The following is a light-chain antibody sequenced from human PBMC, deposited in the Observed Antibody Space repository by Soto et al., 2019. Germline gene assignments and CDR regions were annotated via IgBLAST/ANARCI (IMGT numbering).Light chain of an antibody. CDR2: GAT. CDR3: QQYGSSPLT. Sequence: EIVLTQSPRTLSLSPGERATLSCRASQSVSSSYLAWHQQTPGQAPRLLIYGATSRATSIPDRFSGSGSGTDFTLTISRLEPEDLAVYYCQQYGSSPLTFGGGTKVDIK. V-gene: IGKV3-20*01. J-gene: IGKJ4*01. CDR1: QSVSSSY.